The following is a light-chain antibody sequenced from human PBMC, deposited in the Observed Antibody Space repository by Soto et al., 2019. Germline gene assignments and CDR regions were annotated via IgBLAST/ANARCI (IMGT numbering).Light chain of an antibody. Sequence: DIQLTQSPSSLSASVVERVTITCRASQTIDTYLNCYQHKPGKAPKVLIYAASYLQSGVPSRFSGSGSGADFTLTISSLQPEDFATYYCQQNFNFPRTFGQGTKV. J-gene: IGKJ1*01. CDR2: AAS. CDR3: QQNFNFPRT. V-gene: IGKV1-39*01. CDR1: QTIDTY.